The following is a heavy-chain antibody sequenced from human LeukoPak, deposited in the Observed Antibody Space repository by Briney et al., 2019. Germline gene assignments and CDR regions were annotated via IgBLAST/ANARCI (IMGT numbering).Heavy chain of an antibody. CDR3: AAYCSSTSCYGGDLDY. D-gene: IGHD2-2*01. Sequence: ASVKVSCKASGYTFTSYGISWVRQAPGQGLEWMGWISAYNGYTNYAQKLQGRVTMTTDTSTSTAYMELRSLRSDDTAVYYCAAYCSSTSCYGGDLDYWGQGTLVTVSS. V-gene: IGHV1-18*01. CDR2: ISAYNGYT. CDR1: GYTFTSYG. J-gene: IGHJ4*02.